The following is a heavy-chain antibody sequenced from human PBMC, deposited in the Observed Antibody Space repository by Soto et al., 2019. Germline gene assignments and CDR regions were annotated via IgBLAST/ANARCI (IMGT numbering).Heavy chain of an antibody. V-gene: IGHV3-30-3*01. CDR1: GFSFSSYS. D-gene: IGHD5-18*01. J-gene: IGHJ4*02. CDR2: VSFDGNNK. CDR3: ARDRRFGNGYSLGFDY. Sequence: QVQLVESGGGVVQPGRSLRLSCVGTGFSFSSYSMHWVRQAPGKGLEWVAVVSFDGNNKYYANSVKDQFTISRDNSKNTKYVQLISLTPEDTAVYYCARDRRFGNGYSLGFDYWGQGTLVTVSA.